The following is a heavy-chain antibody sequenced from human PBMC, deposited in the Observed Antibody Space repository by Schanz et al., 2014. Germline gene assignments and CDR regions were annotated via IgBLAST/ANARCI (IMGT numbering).Heavy chain of an antibody. J-gene: IGHJ4*02. Sequence: QVPLVQSGVEVKKPGASVTVSCKASGYTFTTYGISWVRQAPGQGLEWMGWISTYNDNTNYAQKLQGRVTMSTDTSTGTAYMELRSLRSDDTAVYYCARGRVLGSYYEYWGQGTLVTVSS. CDR3: ARGRVLGSYYEY. D-gene: IGHD3-16*01. CDR1: GYTFTTYG. CDR2: ISTYNDNT. V-gene: IGHV1-18*04.